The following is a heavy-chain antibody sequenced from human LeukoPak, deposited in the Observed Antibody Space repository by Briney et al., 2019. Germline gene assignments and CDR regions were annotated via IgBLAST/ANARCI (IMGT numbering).Heavy chain of an antibody. J-gene: IGHJ3*02. CDR1: GGSISSGGYY. V-gene: IGHV4-31*03. Sequence: SETLSLTCTVSGGSISSGGYYWSWIRQHPGKGLEWIGYIYYSGSTYYNPSLKSRVTISVDTSKNQFSLKLGSVTAADTAVYYCARDKGELHDAFDIWGQGTMVTVSS. CDR3: ARDKGELHDAFDI. CDR2: IYYSGST. D-gene: IGHD1-26*01.